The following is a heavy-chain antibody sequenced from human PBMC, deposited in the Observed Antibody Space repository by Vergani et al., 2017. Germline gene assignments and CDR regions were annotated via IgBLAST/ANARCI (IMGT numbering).Heavy chain of an antibody. D-gene: IGHD2-2*01. CDR3: ARFCSSTSCYSYYYGMDV. CDR1: GYTFTSYG. CDR2: ISAYNGNT. J-gene: IGHJ6*02. V-gene: IGHV1-18*01. Sequence: QVQLVQSGAEVKKPGASVKVSRKASGYTFTSYGISWVRQAPGQGLEWMGWISAYNGNTNYAQKLQGSVTMTTDTSTSTAYMELRSLRSDDTAVYYCARFCSSTSCYSYYYGMDVWGQGTTVTVSS.